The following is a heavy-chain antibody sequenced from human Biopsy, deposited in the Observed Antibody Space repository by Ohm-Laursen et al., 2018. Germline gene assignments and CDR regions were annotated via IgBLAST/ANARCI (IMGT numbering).Heavy chain of an antibody. D-gene: IGHD5-18*01. V-gene: IGHV3-23*01. CDR2: TFESGDTT. CDR1: GFTFSRYG. Sequence: SLRLSCSASGFTFSRYGMSWVRQAPGKGLGWVSVTFESGDTTHYGDSVKGRFSVSRDNSKSTLYLQMNSLRAEDTAVYYCAKTLGDSYGSRYFDYWGQGTLVTVSS. CDR3: AKTLGDSYGSRYFDY. J-gene: IGHJ4*02.